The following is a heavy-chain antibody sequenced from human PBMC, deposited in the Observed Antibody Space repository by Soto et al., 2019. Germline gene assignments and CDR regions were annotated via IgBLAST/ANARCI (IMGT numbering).Heavy chain of an antibody. CDR2: ISAYNGNT. D-gene: IGHD3-3*01. Sequence: ASVKVSCKASGYTFTSYGISWVRQAPGQGLEWMGWISAYNGNTNYAQKLQGRVTMTTDTSTSTAYMELRSLRSDDTAVYYCARVNYDFWSGYPNDFDVWGQGTRVTVAS. J-gene: IGHJ5*02. CDR1: GYTFTSYG. V-gene: IGHV1-18*01. CDR3: ARVNYDFWSGYPNDFDV.